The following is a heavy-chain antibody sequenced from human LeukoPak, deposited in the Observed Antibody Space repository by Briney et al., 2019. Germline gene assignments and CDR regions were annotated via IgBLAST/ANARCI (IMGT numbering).Heavy chain of an antibody. CDR1: GFTFSSYS. Sequence: GGSLRLSCAASGFTFSSYSMNWVRRAPGKGLEWVSAISGSGGSTYYADSVKGRFTISRDNSKNTLYLQMNSLRAEDTAVYYCAKGHSHYDILSFSDYWGQGTLVTVSS. V-gene: IGHV3-23*01. J-gene: IGHJ4*02. D-gene: IGHD3-9*01. CDR2: ISGSGGST. CDR3: AKGHSHYDILSFSDY.